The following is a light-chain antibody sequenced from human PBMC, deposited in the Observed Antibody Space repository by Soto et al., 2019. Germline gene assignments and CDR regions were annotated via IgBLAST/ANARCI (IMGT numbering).Light chain of an antibody. CDR3: HQYKSYTPYT. V-gene: IGKV1-5*01. CDR2: DAS. J-gene: IGKJ2*01. Sequence: DIQVTQSPSSLSASVGDRVTISCRASQSISGYLNWYQQKPGKAPNLLIFDASSLQSGVPSRFSGGGSGTEFTLTISNLQPDDFGTYYCHQYKSYTPYTIGQGTKVDI. CDR1: QSISGY.